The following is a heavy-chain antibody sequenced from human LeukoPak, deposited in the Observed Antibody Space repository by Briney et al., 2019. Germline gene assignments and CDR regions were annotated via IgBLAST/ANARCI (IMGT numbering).Heavy chain of an antibody. D-gene: IGHD6-19*01. J-gene: IGHJ4*02. CDR2: IIPILGIA. CDR1: GGTFSSYA. CDR3: ARVVGLVY. V-gene: IGHV1-69*04. Sequence: ASVTVSCKASGGTFSSYAISWVRKAPGQGLEWMGRIIPILGIANYAQKFQGRVTITADKSTSTAYMELSSLRSEDTAVYYCARVVGLVYWGQGTLVTVSS.